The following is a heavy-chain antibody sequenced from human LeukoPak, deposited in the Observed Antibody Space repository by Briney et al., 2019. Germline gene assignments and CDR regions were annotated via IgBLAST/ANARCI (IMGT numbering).Heavy chain of an antibody. CDR2: INTDGTVT. CDR3: ATRQWLAPPPDS. Sequence: PGGSLRLSCAASGFIFSKYWELWVRHAPGKGLESVSRINTDGTVTAYADSVKGRFTVSRDNADNTMFLQMNSVRDEDTAVYYCATRQWLAPPPDSWGQGTPVTVSS. V-gene: IGHV3-74*01. D-gene: IGHD6-19*01. J-gene: IGHJ4*02. CDR1: GFIFSKYW.